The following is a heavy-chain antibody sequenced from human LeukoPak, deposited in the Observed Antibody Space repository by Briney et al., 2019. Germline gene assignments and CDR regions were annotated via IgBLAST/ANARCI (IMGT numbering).Heavy chain of an antibody. CDR3: ARVRDNDAFDI. V-gene: IGHV1-18*01. D-gene: IGHD2-21*02. J-gene: IGHJ3*02. Sequence: ASVRVSCKASGYTFTSYGISWVRQAPGQGLEWMGWISAYNGNTNYAQKLQGRVTMTTDTSTSTAYVELRSLRSDDTAVYYCARVRDNDAFDIWGQGTMVTVSS. CDR2: ISAYNGNT. CDR1: GYTFTSYG.